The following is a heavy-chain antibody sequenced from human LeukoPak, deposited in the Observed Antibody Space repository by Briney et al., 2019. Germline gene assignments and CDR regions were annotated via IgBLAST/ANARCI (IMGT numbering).Heavy chain of an antibody. CDR3: ARLSCSGGSCYLIDY. D-gene: IGHD2-15*01. V-gene: IGHV3-48*03. Sequence: GGSLRLSCAASGFTFSIYDMNWVRQAPGKGLEWVSYISSSGSTIYYADSVKGRFTISRDNGKNSLYLQMNSLRAEDTAVYYCARLSCSGGSCYLIDYWGQGTLVTVSS. CDR2: ISSSGSTI. J-gene: IGHJ4*02. CDR1: GFTFSIYD.